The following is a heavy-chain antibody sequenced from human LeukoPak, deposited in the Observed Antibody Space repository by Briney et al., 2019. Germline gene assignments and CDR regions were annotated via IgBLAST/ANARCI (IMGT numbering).Heavy chain of an antibody. CDR3: ARDLRWLQPFDY. J-gene: IGHJ4*02. D-gene: IGHD5-24*01. Sequence: GGSLRLSCAASGFTFSDYYMSWIRQAPGKGLEWVSYISSSGSTIYYADSVKGRFTISRDNAKNSLYLQMNSLTAEDTAVYYCARDLRWLQPFDYWGQGTLVTVSS. V-gene: IGHV3-11*01. CDR1: GFTFSDYY. CDR2: ISSSGSTI.